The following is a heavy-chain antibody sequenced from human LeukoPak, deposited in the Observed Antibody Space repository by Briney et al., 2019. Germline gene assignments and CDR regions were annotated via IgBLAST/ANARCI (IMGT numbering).Heavy chain of an antibody. J-gene: IGHJ4*02. Sequence: GGSLRLSCAASGFTFSIYEMNWVRQAPGKGLEWVSYISSSGSTIYYADSVKGRFTISRDNGKNSLYLQVNSLRAEDTAIYYCASLGGGEEACVSTSCYASDYWGQGTLVTVSS. CDR3: ASLGGGEEACVSTSCYASDY. D-gene: IGHD2-2*01. V-gene: IGHV3-48*03. CDR2: ISSSGSTI. CDR1: GFTFSIYE.